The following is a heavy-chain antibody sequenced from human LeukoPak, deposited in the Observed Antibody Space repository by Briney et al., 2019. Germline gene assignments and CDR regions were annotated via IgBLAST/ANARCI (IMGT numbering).Heavy chain of an antibody. V-gene: IGHV4-34*01. CDR2: INHSGST. D-gene: IGHD2-2*01. J-gene: IGHJ4*02. Sequence: SETLSLICAVYGGSFSGYYWSCIRQPPGKGLEWIGEINHSGSTNYNPSLKSRVTISVDTSKNQFSLKLSSVTAADTAVYYCARVRRYCSSPWGQGTLVTVSS. CDR3: ARVRRYCSSP. CDR1: GGSFSGYY.